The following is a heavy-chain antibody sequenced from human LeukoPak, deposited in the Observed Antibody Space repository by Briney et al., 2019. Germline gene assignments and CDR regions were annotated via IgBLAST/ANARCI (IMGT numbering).Heavy chain of an antibody. CDR2: IKSKTDGGAT. D-gene: IGHD3-10*01. J-gene: IGHJ6*03. Sequence: PGGSLRLSCAASGFTFSNAWMSWVRQAPGKGLEWVGRIKSKTDGGATDYAAPVKGRFTISRDDSKNTLYLQMNSLKTEDTAVYYCTTGGFTMVRGVIIYYYYYYMDVWGKGTTVTISS. V-gene: IGHV3-15*01. CDR1: GFTFSNAW. CDR3: TTGGFTMVRGVIIYYYYYYMDV.